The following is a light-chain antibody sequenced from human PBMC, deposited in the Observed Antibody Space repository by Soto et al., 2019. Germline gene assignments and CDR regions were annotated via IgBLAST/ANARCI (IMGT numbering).Light chain of an antibody. V-gene: IGKV3-11*01. CDR1: QSVSSY. J-gene: IGKJ3*01. CDR2: DAS. CDR3: QQRSNWPPT. Sequence: EIVLTQSPATLSLSPGERATLSCRASQSVSSYLAWYQQQPGQAPRLLLYDASNRATGIPARFSGSGSGTDFALTSSSLEPEDFAVYYCQQRSNWPPTFGPGTKVDIK.